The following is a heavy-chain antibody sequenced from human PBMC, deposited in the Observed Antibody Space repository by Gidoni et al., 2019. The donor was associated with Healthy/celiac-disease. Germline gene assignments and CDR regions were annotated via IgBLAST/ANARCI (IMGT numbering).Heavy chain of an antibody. CDR2: ISSSSSTI. D-gene: IGHD6-13*01. J-gene: IGHJ1*01. CDR3: AREYSSSWYDVTEYFQH. V-gene: IGHV3-48*01. CDR1: GFTFSSYS. Sequence: EVQLVESGGGLVQPGGSLRLSCAASGFTFSSYSMNWVRQAPGKGLELVSYISSSSSTIYYADSVKGRFTISRDNAKNSLYLQMNSLRAEDTAVYYCAREYSSSWYDVTEYFQHWGQGTLVTVSS.